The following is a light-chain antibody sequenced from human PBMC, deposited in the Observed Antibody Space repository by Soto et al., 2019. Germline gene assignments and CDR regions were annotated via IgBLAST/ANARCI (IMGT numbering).Light chain of an antibody. CDR3: AVWDDRLQGLV. V-gene: IGLV1-44*01. CDR2: SNN. CDR1: SSNIGSDN. J-gene: IGLJ2*01. Sequence: QSVVTQPPSASGTPGQRVTISCSGSSSNIGSDNVNWYQQVPGTAPKLLIYSNNQRPSGVPDRFSGSKSGTSASLAIRGLQSEDEADYFCAVWDDRLQGLVFGGGTTLNVL.